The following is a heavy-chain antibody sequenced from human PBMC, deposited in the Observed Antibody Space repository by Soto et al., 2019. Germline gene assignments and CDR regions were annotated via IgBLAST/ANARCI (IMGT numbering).Heavy chain of an antibody. CDR1: GGSFRRHA. Sequence: SVKVSCKASGGSFRRHAISWVRQAPGQGLEWMGGMIPVFDTANYAQKFQGRLTVTADESTNTAYMELSRLTSEDTAVYYCARDPAPTVTTLGHGLDVWGQGTTVTVSS. J-gene: IGHJ6*02. V-gene: IGHV1-69*13. CDR2: MIPVFDTA. CDR3: ARDPAPTVTTLGHGLDV. D-gene: IGHD4-17*01.